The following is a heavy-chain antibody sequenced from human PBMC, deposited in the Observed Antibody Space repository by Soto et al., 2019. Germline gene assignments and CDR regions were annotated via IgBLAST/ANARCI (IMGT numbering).Heavy chain of an antibody. CDR3: VRGTVCATVDACHIYFDS. CDR2: MYSSGST. V-gene: IGHV4-30-4*01. CDR1: GGAINRDYYY. Sequence: QVRLQESGPGLVKSSQTLSLTCSVSGGAINRDYYYWGWVRQPPGKGLEWIGYMYSSGSTYSSPYLKTPVAMSVNTSHNHCSLSLASVTASHTAVYFCVRGTVCATVDACHIYFDSWGQGIPVTVSS. J-gene: IGHJ4*02. D-gene: IGHD2-15*01.